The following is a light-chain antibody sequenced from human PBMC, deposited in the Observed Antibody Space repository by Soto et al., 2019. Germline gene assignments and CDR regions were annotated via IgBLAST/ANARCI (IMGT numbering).Light chain of an antibody. CDR3: ISYAGSNKV. J-gene: IGLJ1*01. CDR2: EVN. CDR1: SSDVGGYNY. Sequence: QSVLTQPPSASGSPGQSVTISCTGTSSDVGGYNYVSWYQQHPGKAPKLMIYEVNKRPSGVPDRFSGSKSGNTASLTVCGLQAEYEVDYYCISYAGSNKVFGTGTKVTVL. V-gene: IGLV2-8*01.